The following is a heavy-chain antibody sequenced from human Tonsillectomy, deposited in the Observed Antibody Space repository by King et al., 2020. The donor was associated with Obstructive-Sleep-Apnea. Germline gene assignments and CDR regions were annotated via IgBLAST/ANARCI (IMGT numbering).Heavy chain of an antibody. CDR1: GYTFTSHW. V-gene: IGHV5-51*01. CDR2: TFPCDSIS. CDR3: AVDYDTSGYYYGLDY. D-gene: IGHD3-22*01. J-gene: IGHJ4*02. Sequence: VQLVESGAEVKKPGESLKISCQGSGYTFTSHWIAWVRQMPGKGLEWMGITFPCDSISIYSPSFQGRVTFSAAESISTSYLQWSSLKASDTAIYYCAVDYDTSGYYYGLDYWGQGTLVTVSS.